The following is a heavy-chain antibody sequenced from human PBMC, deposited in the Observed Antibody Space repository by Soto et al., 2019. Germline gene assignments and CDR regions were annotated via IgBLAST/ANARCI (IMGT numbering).Heavy chain of an antibody. CDR3: ARASPVVTDV. CDR2: IYYIGIX. Sequence: PSETLSLTCTVSCGSISSVDYYWSWIRQPLGKCLEWIGYIYYIGIXXYNPSLKXXVTISVDTSNXQFSLXLISVTSADKAVYYCARASPVVTDVWVQGTTVTVSS. V-gene: IGHV4-30-4*01. J-gene: IGHJ6*02. D-gene: IGHD5-18*01. CDR1: CGSISSVDYY.